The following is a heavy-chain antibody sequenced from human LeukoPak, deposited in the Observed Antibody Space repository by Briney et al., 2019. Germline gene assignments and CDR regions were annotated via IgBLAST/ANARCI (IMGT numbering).Heavy chain of an antibody. J-gene: IGHJ4*02. CDR1: GGSISNYY. CDR2: VYTSGST. CDR3: ARDLTDYYELDY. Sequence: SETLSLTCTVSGGSISNYYWSWIRQPPGKGLEWIGRVYTSGSTNYNPSLKSRVTMSVDTSKNQFSLKLSSVTAADTAMYYCARDLTDYYELDYWGEGTLVTVSS. V-gene: IGHV4-4*07. D-gene: IGHD3-22*01.